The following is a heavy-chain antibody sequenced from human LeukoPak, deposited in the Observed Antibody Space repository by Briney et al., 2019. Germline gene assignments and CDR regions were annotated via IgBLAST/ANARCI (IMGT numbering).Heavy chain of an antibody. J-gene: IGHJ4*02. CDR3: ARVGYYYDSSGYSFDY. Sequence: PGGSLRLSCAVSGFTFSNYWMHWVRQAQGKGLVWVSRIKTDGSSTRYADSVKGRFTISRDNAKNTLYLQMNSLRAEDTAVYYCARVGYYYDSSGYSFDYWGQGTLVTVSS. CDR1: GFTFSNYW. CDR2: IKTDGSST. D-gene: IGHD3-22*01. V-gene: IGHV3-74*01.